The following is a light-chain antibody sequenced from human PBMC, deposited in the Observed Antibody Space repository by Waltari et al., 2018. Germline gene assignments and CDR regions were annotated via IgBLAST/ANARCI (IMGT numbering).Light chain of an antibody. Sequence: QSALTQPASVSGSPGQAITISCTGTRSHVGGYNHAPRYQQHPGKAPNLMIYEVSSRPSGVSNRFSGSKSGNPASLTISGLQAEDEADYYCSSYTSSSTVVFGGGTKLTVL. J-gene: IGLJ2*01. CDR2: EVS. CDR3: SSYTSSSTVV. V-gene: IGLV2-14*01. CDR1: RSHVGGYNH.